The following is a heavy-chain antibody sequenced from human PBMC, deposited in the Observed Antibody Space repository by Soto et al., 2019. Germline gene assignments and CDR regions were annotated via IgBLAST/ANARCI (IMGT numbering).Heavy chain of an antibody. V-gene: IGHV4-39*01. CDR3: ASRHCSGGSCYQPGLVS. D-gene: IGHD2-15*01. J-gene: IGHJ4*02. CDR2: IFFTGHI. CDR1: GASLHPISYY. Sequence: QLQLQESGPGLVKPSETLSLNCTVSGASLHPISYYWGWIRQPPGKGLEWVGSIFFTGHIYYNPSLKSRAAISGGTSRNQSTLKVNSVTAADTAVYYCASRHCSGGSCYQPGLVSGGQGALVTFSS.